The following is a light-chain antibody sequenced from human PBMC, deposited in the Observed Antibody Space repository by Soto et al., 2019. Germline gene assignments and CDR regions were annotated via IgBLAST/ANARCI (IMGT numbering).Light chain of an antibody. CDR2: GAS. CDR1: ESVSTN. CDR3: QQYGSSPLT. J-gene: IGKJ4*01. Sequence: EIVMTQSPATLSLAPGERVTLSCRASESVSTNLAWYLQKAGQAPRLLIYGASSRVFGIPDRFRGRGSGTDFTLTISRLGPEDSAVYYCQQYGSSPLTFGGGTKVDNK. V-gene: IGKV3-20*01.